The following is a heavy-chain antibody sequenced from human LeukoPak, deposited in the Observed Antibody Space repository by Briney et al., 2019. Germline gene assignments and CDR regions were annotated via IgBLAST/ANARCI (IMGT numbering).Heavy chain of an antibody. V-gene: IGHV3-33*01. CDR3: ARSWEWELLGGFDY. CDR2: IWYDGSNK. J-gene: IGHJ4*02. CDR1: GFTFSSYG. Sequence: GGSLRLSCAASGFTFSSYGMHWVHQAPGKGLEWVAVIWYDGSNKYYADSVKGRFTISRDNSKNTLYLQMNSLRAEDTAVYYCARSWEWELLGGFDYWGQGTLVTVSS. D-gene: IGHD1-26*01.